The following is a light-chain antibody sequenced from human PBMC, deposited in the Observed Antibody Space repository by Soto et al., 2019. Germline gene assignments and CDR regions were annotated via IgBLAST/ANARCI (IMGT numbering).Light chain of an antibody. Sequence: QSALTQPASVSVSPGQSITISCTGSSSDVGGHNHVSWYQQHPGKAPKLIIYEVGNRPSGVSNRFSGSKSGNTASLTISGFQAEDEADYYCNSYTSSSTHVFGTGTKLTVL. CDR3: NSYTSSSTHV. V-gene: IGLV2-14*01. CDR1: SSDVGGHNH. J-gene: IGLJ1*01. CDR2: EVG.